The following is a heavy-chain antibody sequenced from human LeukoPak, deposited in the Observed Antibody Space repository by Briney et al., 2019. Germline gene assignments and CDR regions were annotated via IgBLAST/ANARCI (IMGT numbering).Heavy chain of an antibody. J-gene: IGHJ4*02. Sequence: PGGSLRLSCAASGFTFSTYSMNWVRQAPGKGLEWVSSISSSSSYIYYADSVKGRFTISRDNAKNSLYLQMNSLRAEDTAVYYCARDDHVEMATILDYWGQGTLVTVSS. D-gene: IGHD5-24*01. CDR2: ISSSSSYI. CDR3: ARDDHVEMATILDY. CDR1: GFTFSTYS. V-gene: IGHV3-21*01.